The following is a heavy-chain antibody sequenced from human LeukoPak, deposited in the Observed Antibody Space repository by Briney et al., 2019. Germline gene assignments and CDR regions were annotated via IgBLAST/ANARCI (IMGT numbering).Heavy chain of an antibody. D-gene: IGHD2-15*01. V-gene: IGHV3-53*01. J-gene: IGHJ3*02. CDR1: GFTVSSNY. Sequence: GGSLRLSCAASGFTVSSNYMNWARQAPGKGLEWVSVIYSGGSTNYADSVKGRFTISRDNSKNTVYLQMNSLRAEDTAVYYCAREPYCSGGSCYHAFDIWGQGTMVTVSS. CDR2: IYSGGST. CDR3: AREPYCSGGSCYHAFDI.